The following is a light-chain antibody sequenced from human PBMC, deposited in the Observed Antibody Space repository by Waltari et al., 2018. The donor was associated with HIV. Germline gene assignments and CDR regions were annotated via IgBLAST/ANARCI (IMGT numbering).Light chain of an antibody. CDR1: NSAIGNFAY. CDR2: EVY. CDR3: SSYATTNDFYVL. J-gene: IGLJ2*01. Sequence: QSALTQPPSASGSPGQSVTISCTGTNSAIGNFAYVAWYQQHPGNPPKLIISEVYKRPSGVPNRFSGSKSGNTASLTVSGLQAEDEADYYCSSYATTNDFYVLFGGGTKLTVL. V-gene: IGLV2-8*01.